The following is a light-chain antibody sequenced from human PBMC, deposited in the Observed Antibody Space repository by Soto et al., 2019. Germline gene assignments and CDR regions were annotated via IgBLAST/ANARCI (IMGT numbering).Light chain of an antibody. V-gene: IGKV3-11*01. CDR1: QTVSKY. J-gene: IGKJ4*01. CDR3: QQRSNWPLT. CDR2: NAS. Sequence: DIVLTQSPATLSLPPGERATLFCRTSQTVSKYLVWYQQKPGQAPRLLINNASNRATGIPARFNGSGSGTDFTLTISSLEPEDFAVYYCQQRSNWPLTFGGGTKVDI.